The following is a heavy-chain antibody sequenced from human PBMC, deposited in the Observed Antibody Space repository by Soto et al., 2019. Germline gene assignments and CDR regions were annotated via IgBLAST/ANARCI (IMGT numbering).Heavy chain of an antibody. CDR1: GFTFISYA. D-gene: IGHD1-20*01. Sequence: PWGSLRLSCAASGFTFISYAISWVRQAPGKGLEWVSAISGSGGSTYYADSVKGRFTISRDNSKNTLYLQMNSLRAEDTAVYYCAKRLEVCWFDPWGQGTLVTVSS. J-gene: IGHJ5*02. CDR2: ISGSGGST. CDR3: AKRLEVCWFDP. V-gene: IGHV3-23*01.